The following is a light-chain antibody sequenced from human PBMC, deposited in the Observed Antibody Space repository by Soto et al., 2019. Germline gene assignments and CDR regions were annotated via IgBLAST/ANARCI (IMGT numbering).Light chain of an antibody. J-gene: IGLJ2*01. CDR1: SSNIGNNY. CDR3: GTWDSSLSAVL. CDR2: ENC. V-gene: IGLV1-51*02. Sequence: QSVLTQLPSGSAAPGQKVTISHSGSSSNIGNNYVSWYQQFPGTAPKLLIYENCNRPSGIPDRFSGSKSGTSATLGITGLQTGDKADQYCGTWDSSLSAVLFGGGPKVTVL.